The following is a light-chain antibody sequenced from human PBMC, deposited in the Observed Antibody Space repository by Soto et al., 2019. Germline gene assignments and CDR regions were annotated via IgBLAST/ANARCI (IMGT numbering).Light chain of an antibody. J-gene: IGLJ1*01. CDR3: SSYTTSSTRV. CDR2: EVS. V-gene: IGLV2-14*03. Sequence: QSALTQPASVSGSPGQSITISCTGTSSDVGAYDFVSWYQQHPDKAPKLMIYEVSNRPSGVSHRFSGSKSVNTATLTISGLQAEDVADYYCSSYTTSSTRVFGTGTKVTVL. CDR1: SSDVGAYDF.